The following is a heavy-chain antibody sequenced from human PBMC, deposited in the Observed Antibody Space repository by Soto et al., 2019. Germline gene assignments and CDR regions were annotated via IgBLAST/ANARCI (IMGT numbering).Heavy chain of an antibody. V-gene: IGHV3-30*03. Sequence: GGSLRLSCAASGFTFSNYGMHWVRQAPGKGLEWVTFISYDGRKIYYADSVKGRFTISRDDAKNSVYLQMNSLRAEDAAVYYCVRGGSARSYWGQGSRVTVSS. J-gene: IGHJ4*02. D-gene: IGHD3-16*01. CDR1: GFTFSNYG. CDR2: ISYDGRKI. CDR3: VRGGSARSY.